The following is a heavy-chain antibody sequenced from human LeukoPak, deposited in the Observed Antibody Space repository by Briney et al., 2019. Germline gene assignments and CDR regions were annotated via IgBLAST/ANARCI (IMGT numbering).Heavy chain of an antibody. D-gene: IGHD3-9*01. CDR1: GYTFTTYA. V-gene: IGHV1-3*01. CDR3: ARAPYDILAGYSLNWFDP. J-gene: IGHJ5*02. CDR2: INGDNGNT. Sequence: ASVKVSCKASGYTFTTYAMHWVRQAPGQRLEWMGWINGDNGNTKYSQKFQGRVTITRDTSAYTAYMELRSLSSADTAVYFCARAPYDILAGYSLNWFDPWGQGTLVTVSS.